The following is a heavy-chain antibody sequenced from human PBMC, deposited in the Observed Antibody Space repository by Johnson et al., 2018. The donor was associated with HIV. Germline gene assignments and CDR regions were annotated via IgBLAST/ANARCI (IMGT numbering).Heavy chain of an antibody. CDR2: IGTAGDT. Sequence: QVQLVESGGGVVQPGGSLRLSCAASGFTFSSYGMHWVRQAPGKGLEWVSAIGTAGDTYYPGSVKGRFTISRDNSKNTLYLQMNSLRAEDTAVYYCARDGTRYYYDSSGSRGTFDIWGQGTMVTV. V-gene: IGHV3-NL1*01. CDR1: GFTFSSYG. D-gene: IGHD3-22*01. CDR3: ARDGTRYYYDSSGSRGTFDI. J-gene: IGHJ3*02.